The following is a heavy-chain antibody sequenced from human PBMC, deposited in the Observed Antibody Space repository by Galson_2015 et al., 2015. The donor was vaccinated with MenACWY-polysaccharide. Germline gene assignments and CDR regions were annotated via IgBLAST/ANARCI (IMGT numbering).Heavy chain of an antibody. CDR3: ARDYCSRISCSGFDY. CDR1: GFTFSSYA. CDR2: ISYDGSNK. J-gene: IGHJ4*02. V-gene: IGHV3-30*04. Sequence: SLRLSCAASGFTFSSYAIHWVRQAPGKGLEWVAVISYDGSNKYYADSVKGRFTISRDNSKNTVYLQMNSLRPEDTAVYYCARDYCSRISCSGFDYWGQGTLVTVSS. D-gene: IGHD2-2*01.